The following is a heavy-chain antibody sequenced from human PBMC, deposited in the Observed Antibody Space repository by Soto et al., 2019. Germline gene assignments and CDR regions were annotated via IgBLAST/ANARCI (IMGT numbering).Heavy chain of an antibody. D-gene: IGHD1-26*01. J-gene: IGHJ4*02. V-gene: IGHV2-5*02. CDR1: GFSLPTDRVG. CDR2: IYWDDSK. Sequence: QITLKESGPTLVKPTQTLTLTCTFSGFSLPTDRVGVGWILQPPGKALEWLAVIYWDDSKTYRPSLKSRLTITKDTSKNQVDLTMTDMAPVDTATYYCAHAYGGRSLYWGQGTLVTVSS. CDR3: AHAYGGRSLY.